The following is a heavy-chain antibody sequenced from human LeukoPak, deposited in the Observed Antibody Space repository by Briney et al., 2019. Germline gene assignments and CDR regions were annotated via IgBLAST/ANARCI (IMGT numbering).Heavy chain of an antibody. CDR3: ARDGDEYDFWSGYPSTFDY. V-gene: IGHV1-3*01. Sequence: GASVKVSCKASGYTFTSYAMHWVRQAPGQRLEWMGWINAGNGNTKYSQKFQGRVTITRDTSTSTVYMELSSLRSEDTAVYYCARDGDEYDFWSGYPSTFDYWGQGTLVTVSS. J-gene: IGHJ4*02. D-gene: IGHD3-3*01. CDR1: GYTFTSYA. CDR2: INAGNGNT.